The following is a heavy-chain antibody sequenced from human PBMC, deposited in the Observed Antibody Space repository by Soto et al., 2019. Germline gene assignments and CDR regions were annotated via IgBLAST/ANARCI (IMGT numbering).Heavy chain of an antibody. CDR3: ARAGGYDFRVDY. J-gene: IGHJ4*02. CDR2: IYYSGST. CDR1: GGSISSYY. Sequence: SETLSLTCTVSGGSISSYYWSWIRQPPGKGLEWIGYIYYSGSTNYNPSLKSRVTISVDTSKNQFSLKLSSVTAADTAVYYCARAGGYDFRVDYWGQGTLVTVSS. V-gene: IGHV4-59*01. D-gene: IGHD5-12*01.